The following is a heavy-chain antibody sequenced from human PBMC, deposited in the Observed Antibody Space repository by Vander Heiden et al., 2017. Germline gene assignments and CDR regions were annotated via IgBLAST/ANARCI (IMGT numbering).Heavy chain of an antibody. CDR3: AKVPVRGVIIT. D-gene: IGHD3-10*01. CDR2: ISGSGGST. Sequence: EVQLLESGGGLVQPGGSLNLSCAASGFTFSSYAMSWVRDGPGKGLEWVSAISGSGGSTYDSDSVKGRFTISRDNSKNTLYMNLNRMRAEDTAVYYCAKVPVRGVIITWGQGTLVNVSS. J-gene: IGHJ4*02. CDR1: GFTFSSYA. V-gene: IGHV3-23*01.